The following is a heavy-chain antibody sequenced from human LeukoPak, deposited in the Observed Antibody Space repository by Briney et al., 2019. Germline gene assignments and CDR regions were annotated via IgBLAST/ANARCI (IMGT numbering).Heavy chain of an antibody. CDR1: GYTFTSYA. CDR2: INTNTGNP. Sequence: GASVKVSCRASGYTFTSYAMNWVRQAPGQGLEWMGWINTNTGNPTYAQGFTGRFVFSLDTSVSTSYLQINSLKAEDTAVYYCARVGRVDTIPDFWYFDYWGQGTLVTVSS. CDR3: ARVGRVDTIPDFWYFDY. D-gene: IGHD3-3*01. V-gene: IGHV7-4-1*02. J-gene: IGHJ4*02.